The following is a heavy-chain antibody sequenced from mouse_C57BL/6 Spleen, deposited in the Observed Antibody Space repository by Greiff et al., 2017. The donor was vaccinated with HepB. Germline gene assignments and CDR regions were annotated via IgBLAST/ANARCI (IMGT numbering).Heavy chain of an antibody. D-gene: IGHD1-1*01. CDR3: ARQPTTVVATGYYAMDY. V-gene: IGHV5-15*01. Sequence: EVQGVESGGGLVQPGGSLKLSCAASGFTFSDYGMAWVRQAPRKGPEWVAFISNLAYSIYYADTVTGRFTISRENAKNTLYLEMSSLRSEDTAMYYCARQPTTVVATGYYAMDYWGQGTSVTVSS. CDR1: GFTFSDYG. J-gene: IGHJ4*01. CDR2: ISNLAYSI.